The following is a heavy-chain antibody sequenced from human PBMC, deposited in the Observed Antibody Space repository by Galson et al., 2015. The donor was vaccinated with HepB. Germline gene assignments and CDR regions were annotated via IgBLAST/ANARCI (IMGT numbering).Heavy chain of an antibody. V-gene: IGHV3-11*06. Sequence: SLRLSCAASGFTFSDYYMSWIRQAPGKGLEWISYISSSTTYTNYADSVKGRFTISRDNAKNSLYQQMNSLRAEDAAVYYCARVADVDYGDHSHFDYWGQGTLVTVSS. J-gene: IGHJ4*02. CDR1: GFTFSDYY. CDR3: ARVADVDYGDHSHFDY. D-gene: IGHD4-17*01. CDR2: ISSSTTYT.